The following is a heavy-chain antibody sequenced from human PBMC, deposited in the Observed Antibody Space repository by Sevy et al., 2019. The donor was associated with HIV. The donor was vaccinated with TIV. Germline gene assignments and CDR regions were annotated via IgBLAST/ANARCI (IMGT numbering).Heavy chain of an antibody. Sequence: SETLSLTCTVSGGSISSSSYYWGWIRQPPGKGLEWIGSIYYSGSTYYNPSLKSRVTISVETSKNQFSLKLSSVTAADTAVYYCARGVTGYSSSWYEPYYFDYWGQGTLVTVSS. CDR2: IYYSGST. CDR3: ARGVTGYSSSWYEPYYFDY. D-gene: IGHD6-13*01. J-gene: IGHJ4*02. V-gene: IGHV4-39*01. CDR1: GGSISSSSYY.